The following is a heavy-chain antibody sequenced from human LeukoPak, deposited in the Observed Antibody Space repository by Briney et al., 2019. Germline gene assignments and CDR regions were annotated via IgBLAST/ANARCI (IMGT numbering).Heavy chain of an antibody. J-gene: IGHJ4*02. CDR1: GFIFSSYV. CDR2: ISGSGGST. Sequence: GGSLRLSCAASGFIFSSYVMSWVRQAPGKGLDWVSGISGSGGSTYYADSVKGRFTISRDNSKNTLYLQMNSLRAEDTAVYYCARETTVTTDYWGQGTLVTVSS. V-gene: IGHV3-23*01. D-gene: IGHD4-11*01. CDR3: ARETTVTTDY.